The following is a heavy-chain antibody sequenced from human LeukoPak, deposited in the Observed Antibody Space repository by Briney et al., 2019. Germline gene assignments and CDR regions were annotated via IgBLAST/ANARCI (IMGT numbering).Heavy chain of an antibody. CDR2: NNPNSGGT. Sequence: ASVKVSCKASGYTFTGYYMHWVRQAPGQGLEWMGWNNPNSGGTNYAQKFQGRVTMTRDTSISTAYMELSRLRSDDTAVYYCAREKFGAPLGFDYWGQGTLVTVSS. J-gene: IGHJ4*02. D-gene: IGHD3-16*01. CDR3: AREKFGAPLGFDY. CDR1: GYTFTGYY. V-gene: IGHV1-2*02.